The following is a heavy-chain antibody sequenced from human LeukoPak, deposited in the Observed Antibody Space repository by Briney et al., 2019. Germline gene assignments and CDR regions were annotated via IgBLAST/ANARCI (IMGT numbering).Heavy chain of an antibody. D-gene: IGHD2-21*02. CDR2: IYYSGST. J-gene: IGHJ4*02. V-gene: IGHV4-59*12. Sequence: PSETLSLTCTVSGGSISSYYWSWIRQPPGKGLEWIGYIYYSGSTYYNPSLKSRVTISVDTSKNQFSLKLSSVTAADTAVYYCARESVGDSGSYYFDYWGQGTLVTVSS. CDR3: ARESVGDSGSYYFDY. CDR1: GGSISSYY.